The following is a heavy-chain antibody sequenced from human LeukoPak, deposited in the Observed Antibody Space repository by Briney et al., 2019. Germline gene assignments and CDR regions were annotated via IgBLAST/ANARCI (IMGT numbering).Heavy chain of an antibody. Sequence: GGSLRLSCAASGFTFNEYTMHWVRQAPGKGLERVSLITHDGGAAFYADSVRGRFTVSRDNSRNSLYLQMDSLRTEDTALYYCEREKRRLVDYWGQGTLVTVSS. V-gene: IGHV3-43*01. D-gene: IGHD6-25*01. J-gene: IGHJ4*02. CDR3: EREKRRLVDY. CDR1: GFTFNEYT. CDR2: ITHDGGAA.